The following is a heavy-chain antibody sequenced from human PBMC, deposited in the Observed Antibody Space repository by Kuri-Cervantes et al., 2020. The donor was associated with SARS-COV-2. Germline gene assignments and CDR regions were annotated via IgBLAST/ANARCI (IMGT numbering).Heavy chain of an antibody. Sequence: SETLSLTCTVSGYSISSGYYWGWIRQPPGKGLEWIGSIYHSGSTYYNPSLKSRVTISVDRSKNQFSLKLSSVTVADTAVYYCARGYYYDSSGSHTPYDAFDIWGQGTMVTVSS. V-gene: IGHV4-38-2*02. CDR3: ARGYYYDSSGSHTPYDAFDI. CDR2: IYHSGST. CDR1: GYSISSGYY. J-gene: IGHJ3*02. D-gene: IGHD3-22*01.